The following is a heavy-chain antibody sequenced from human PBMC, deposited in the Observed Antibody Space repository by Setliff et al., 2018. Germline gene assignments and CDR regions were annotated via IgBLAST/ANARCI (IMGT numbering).Heavy chain of an antibody. J-gene: IGHJ6*03. V-gene: IGHV5-51*01. CDR1: GYSFTRYW. D-gene: IGHD3-10*02. CDR3: ARMFGAGHNDWLNMDV. Sequence: PGESLKISCKGSGYSFTRYWIGWVRQMPGKGLEWMGIIYPGDSDTRYSPSFQGQVTISADKSISTAYLQWRSLKASDTAMYYCARMFGAGHNDWLNMDVWGKGTTVTVSS. CDR2: IYPGDSDT.